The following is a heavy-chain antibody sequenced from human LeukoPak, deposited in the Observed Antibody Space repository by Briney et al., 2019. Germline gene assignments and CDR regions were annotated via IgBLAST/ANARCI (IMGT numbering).Heavy chain of an antibody. CDR3: ARGQNYDYVWGSYRYNAWFDP. D-gene: IGHD3-16*02. Sequence: SETLSLTCAVYGGSFSGYYWSWIRQPPGKGLEWIGEINHSGSTNYNPSLKSRVTISVDTSKNQFSLKLSSVTAADMAVYYCARGQNYDYVWGSYRYNAWFDPWGQGTLVTVSS. CDR1: GGSFSGYY. V-gene: IGHV4-34*01. J-gene: IGHJ5*02. CDR2: INHSGST.